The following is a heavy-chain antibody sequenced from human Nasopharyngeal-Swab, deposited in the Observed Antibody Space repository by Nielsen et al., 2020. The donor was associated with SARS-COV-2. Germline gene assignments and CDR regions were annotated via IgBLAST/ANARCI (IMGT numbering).Heavy chain of an antibody. D-gene: IGHD6-19*01. V-gene: IGHV1-18*01. CDR3: ARRAIAVAGTGLDY. CDR2: ISAYNGNT. CDR1: GGTFTSYG. Sequence: ASVKVSCKASGGTFTSYGISWVRQAPGQGLEWMGWISAYNGNTNYAQKLQGRVTMTTDTSTSTAYMELRSLRSDDTAVYYCARRAIAVAGTGLDYWGQGTLVTVSS. J-gene: IGHJ4*02.